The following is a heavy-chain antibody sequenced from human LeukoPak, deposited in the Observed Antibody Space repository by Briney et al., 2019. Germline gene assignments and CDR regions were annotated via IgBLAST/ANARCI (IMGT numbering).Heavy chain of an antibody. CDR1: GFTFSDYY. CDR2: ISGSGSSI. D-gene: IGHD1-26*01. V-gene: IGHV3-11*01. CDR3: AREPIVGTRTSYWDAFDI. Sequence: GGSLRLSCAASGFTFSDYYMTWIRQAPGKGLDWVSYISGSGSSIYYADSVKGRFTISRDNAKNSLYLQMNSLRAEDTAVYYCAREPIVGTRTSYWDAFDIWGQGTMVTVSS. J-gene: IGHJ3*02.